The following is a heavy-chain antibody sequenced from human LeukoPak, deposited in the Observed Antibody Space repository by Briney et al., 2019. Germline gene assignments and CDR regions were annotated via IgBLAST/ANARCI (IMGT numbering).Heavy chain of an antibody. CDR1: GGSFSGYY. J-gene: IGHJ4*02. CDR2: INYSGST. CDR3: ATLLNYDSSGYYYPFDY. V-gene: IGHV4-34*01. Sequence: SETLSLTCAVYGGSFSGYYWSWIRQPPGKGLEWIGEINYSGSTNYNPSLKSRVTISVDTSKNQFSLKLSSVTAADTAVYYCATLLNYDSSGYYYPFDYWGQGTLVTVSS. D-gene: IGHD3-22*01.